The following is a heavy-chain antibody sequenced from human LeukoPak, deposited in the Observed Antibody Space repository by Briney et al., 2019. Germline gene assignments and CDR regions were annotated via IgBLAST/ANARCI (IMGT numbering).Heavy chain of an antibody. CDR3: ARQGSLGWFDP. J-gene: IGHJ5*02. Sequence: HGESLKISCKASGDSFTRYWIAWVRQMPGKGLEWMGIIYPVDSDTRYSPSFQGQVTISADKSISTAYLQWSSLRASDTAMYYCARQGSLGWFDPWGQGTLVTVSS. CDR1: GDSFTRYW. V-gene: IGHV5-51*01. CDR2: IYPVDSDT.